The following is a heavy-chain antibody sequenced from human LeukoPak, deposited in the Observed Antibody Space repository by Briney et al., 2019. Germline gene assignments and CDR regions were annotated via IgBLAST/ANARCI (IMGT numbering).Heavy chain of an antibody. Sequence: GGSLRLSCAASGFTFSSYSMNWVRQAPGKGLEWVSYISSSSSTIYYADSVKGRFTISRDNAKNSLYLQMNSLRAEDTAVYYCAIFHRIVVVPAAIYYWGQGTLVTVSS. J-gene: IGHJ4*02. V-gene: IGHV3-48*01. CDR1: GFTFSSYS. D-gene: IGHD2-2*01. CDR2: ISSSSSTI. CDR3: AIFHRIVVVPAAIYY.